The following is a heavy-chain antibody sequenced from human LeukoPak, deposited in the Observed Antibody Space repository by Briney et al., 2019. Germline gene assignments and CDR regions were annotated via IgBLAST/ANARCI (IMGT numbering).Heavy chain of an antibody. J-gene: IGHJ4*02. Sequence: GGSLRLSCEGSGFAFSTYTMHWVRQAPGKGLEWVAFIRYDGSNKYYADSVKGRFTISRDNSKNTLYLQMNSLRAEDTAVYYCAKDATYYDSSGYFDYWGQGTLVTVSS. CDR1: GFAFSTYT. CDR3: AKDATYYDSSGYFDY. V-gene: IGHV3-30*02. CDR2: IRYDGSNK. D-gene: IGHD3-22*01.